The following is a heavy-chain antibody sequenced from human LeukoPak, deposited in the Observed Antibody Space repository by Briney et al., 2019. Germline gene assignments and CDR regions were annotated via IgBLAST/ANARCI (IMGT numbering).Heavy chain of an antibody. CDR3: AKGEALD. J-gene: IGHJ4*02. CDR2: ISGSGDNT. Sequence: GGSLRLSCAASRFTFSSYSMSWVRQAPGKGLEWVSGISGSGDNTYYADSVKGRFTISRDNSQNTLYLQMNRLSAEDTAVYYCAKGEALDWGQGTLVTVSS. CDR1: RFTFSSYS. V-gene: IGHV3-23*01.